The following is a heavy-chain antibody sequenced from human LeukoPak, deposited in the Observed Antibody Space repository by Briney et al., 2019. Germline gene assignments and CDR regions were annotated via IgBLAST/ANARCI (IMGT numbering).Heavy chain of an antibody. CDR3: VRDLDWGAYDY. J-gene: IGHJ4*02. D-gene: IGHD3-9*01. Sequence: SGGSLRLSCAASGFTFSSYSMNWVRQAPGKGLEWVSSISSSSSYIYYADSVKGRFTISRDNSKNTLHLQMNSLRIEDTAVYYCVRDLDWGAYDYWGQGTLVTVSS. CDR2: ISSSSSYI. V-gene: IGHV3-21*04. CDR1: GFTFSSYS.